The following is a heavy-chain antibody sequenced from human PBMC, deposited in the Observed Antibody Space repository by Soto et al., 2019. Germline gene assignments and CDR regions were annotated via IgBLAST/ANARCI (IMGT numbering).Heavy chain of an antibody. CDR3: ARGNAAGEMDTISCFDY. CDR1: GGTFSSYA. V-gene: IGHV1-69*12. Sequence: QVQLVQSGAEVKKPGSSVKVSCKASGGTFSSYAISWVRQAPGQGLEWMGGIIPIFGTANYAQKFQGRVTITADESTTTAYMELSSLRSEDTAVYYCARGNAAGEMDTISCFDYWGQGTLVTVSS. CDR2: IIPIFGTA. D-gene: IGHD5-18*01. J-gene: IGHJ4*02.